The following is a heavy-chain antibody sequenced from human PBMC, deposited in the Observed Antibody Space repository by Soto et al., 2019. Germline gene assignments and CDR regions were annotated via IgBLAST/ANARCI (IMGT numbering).Heavy chain of an antibody. CDR1: GGSISSYY. CDR2: IYYSGST. V-gene: IGHV4-59*01. CDR3: ARVLTSDGYNPTYYFDY. J-gene: IGHJ4*02. Sequence: ETLSLTCTVSGGSISSYYWSWIRQPPGKGLEWIGYIYYSGSTNYNPSLKSRVTISVDTSKNQFSLKLSSVTAADTAVYYCARVLTSDGYNPTYYFDYWGQGTLVTVSS. D-gene: IGHD5-12*01.